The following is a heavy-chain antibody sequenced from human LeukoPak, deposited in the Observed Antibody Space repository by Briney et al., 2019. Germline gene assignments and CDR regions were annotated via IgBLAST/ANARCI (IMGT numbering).Heavy chain of an antibody. CDR3: ATDRASSGWYSG. J-gene: IGHJ4*02. CDR1: GYTLTELS. D-gene: IGHD6-19*01. Sequence: ASVEVSCKVSGYTLTELSMHWVRQAPGKGLEWMGGFDPEDGETIYAQKFQGRVTMTEDTSTDTAYMELSSLRSEDTAVYYCATDRASSGWYSGWGQGTLVTVSS. CDR2: FDPEDGET. V-gene: IGHV1-24*01.